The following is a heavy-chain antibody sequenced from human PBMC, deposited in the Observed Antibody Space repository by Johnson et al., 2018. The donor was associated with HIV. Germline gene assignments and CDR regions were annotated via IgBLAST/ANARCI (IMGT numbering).Heavy chain of an antibody. D-gene: IGHD6-13*01. Sequence: QVYLVESGGGVVQPGRSLRLSCAASGFTFSSYGVHWVRQAPGKGLEWVAVIWYDGSNKYYADSVKGRFTISRDNSKNTLYLQMNRWRAEDTAVYYCAKVVGYSSSGRDAFDLWGQGTMVTVSS. CDR3: AKVVGYSSSGRDAFDL. CDR1: GFTFSSYG. CDR2: IWYDGSNK. J-gene: IGHJ3*01. V-gene: IGHV3-33*06.